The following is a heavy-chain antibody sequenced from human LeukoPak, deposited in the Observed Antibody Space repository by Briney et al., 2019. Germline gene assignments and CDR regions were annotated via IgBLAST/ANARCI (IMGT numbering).Heavy chain of an antibody. CDR3: ARGDYGGNSGNY. CDR1: GYTFTGYY. V-gene: IGHV1-2*02. CDR2: INPNSGGT. Sequence: ASVKVSCKASGYTFTGYYMHWVRQAPGQGLEWMGWINPNSGGTNYAQKFQGRVTMTRDTSIGTAYMELSRLRSDDTAVYYCARGDYGGNSGNYWGQGTLVTVSS. J-gene: IGHJ4*02. D-gene: IGHD4-23*01.